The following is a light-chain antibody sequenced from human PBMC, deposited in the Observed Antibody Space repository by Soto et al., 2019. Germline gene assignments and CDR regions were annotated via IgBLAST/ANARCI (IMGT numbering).Light chain of an antibody. V-gene: IGKV1-27*01. CDR3: EKYNSAPPT. CDR2: GAS. CDR1: QGINNY. Sequence: DIQMTQSPSSLSASVGDRVNITCRASQGINNYLAWYQQKPGKVPKLLIYGASTLQSGAPSRFRGSGSATDFTLTISSLQPEDVGTYYCEKYNSAPPTVGPGTRLEIK. J-gene: IGKJ5*01.